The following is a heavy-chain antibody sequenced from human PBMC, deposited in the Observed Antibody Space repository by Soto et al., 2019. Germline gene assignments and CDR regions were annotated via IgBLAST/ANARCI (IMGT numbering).Heavy chain of an antibody. D-gene: IGHD2-2*01. CDR3: ARSHTEVVPSPSNRPPNNCFDP. V-gene: IGHV1-3*01. J-gene: IGHJ5*02. CDR1: GYIFTNYA. CDR2: INAGSGNT. Sequence: QVQLVQSGAEVKKPGASVKVSCKASGYIFTNYAMHWVRQAPGQRLEWMGWINAGSGNTRYSQKFQGRVTITRDTSATTVYMEQRSLRSEDTAVYYCARSHTEVVPSPSNRPPNNCFDPWGQGTLVTVSS.